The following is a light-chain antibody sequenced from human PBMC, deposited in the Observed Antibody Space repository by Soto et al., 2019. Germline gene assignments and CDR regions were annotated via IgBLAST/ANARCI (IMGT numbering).Light chain of an antibody. Sequence: ESVLTQYPGTLSLSPGERATLSFRASQSVSSSSLAWYQQKPGQAPRLLIYGASSRATGIPDRFSGSGSGTDFTLTISRLEPEDCAVYYAQQYGSSSHTFGQGTQLDSK. CDR1: QSVSSSS. J-gene: IGKJ2*01. V-gene: IGKV3-20*01. CDR2: GAS. CDR3: QQYGSSSHT.